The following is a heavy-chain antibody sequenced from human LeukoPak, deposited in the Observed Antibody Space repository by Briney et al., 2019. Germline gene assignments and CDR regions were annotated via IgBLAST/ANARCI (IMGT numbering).Heavy chain of an antibody. CDR1: GDSVSSNSAA. D-gene: IGHD2-15*01. Sequence: SQTLSLTCAISGDSVSSNSAAWNWIRQSPSRGLEWLGRTYYRSKWYNDYAVSVKSRITINPDTSKNQFSLKLSSVTAADTAVYYCVTEPGYCTGGRCYGGWFDPWGQGTLVTVSS. CDR2: TYYRSKWYN. CDR3: VTEPGYCTGGRCYGGWFDP. V-gene: IGHV6-1*01. J-gene: IGHJ5*02.